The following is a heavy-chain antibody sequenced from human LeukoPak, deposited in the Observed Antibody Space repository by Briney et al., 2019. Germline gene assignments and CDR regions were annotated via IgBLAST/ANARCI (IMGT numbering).Heavy chain of an antibody. J-gene: IGHJ5*02. CDR2: IDYSGNT. CDR1: GGSINNYY. D-gene: IGHD1-7*01. Sequence: SETLSLTCTVSGGSINNYYWSWIRQPPGKGLEWIGYIDYSGNTNYNPSLKSRVTISVDTSKNQFSLKLSSVTAADTAVYYCARALVELGWFDPWGQGTLVTVSS. CDR3: ARALVELGWFDP. V-gene: IGHV4-59*08.